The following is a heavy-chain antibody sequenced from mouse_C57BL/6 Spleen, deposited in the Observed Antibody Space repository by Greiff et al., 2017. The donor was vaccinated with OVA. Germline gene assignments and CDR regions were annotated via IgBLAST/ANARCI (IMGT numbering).Heavy chain of an antibody. CDR1: GYTFTSYT. CDR2: INPSSGYT. D-gene: IGHD1-1*01. V-gene: IGHV1-4*01. J-gene: IGHJ2*01. Sequence: QVQLQQSGAELARPGASVKMSCKASGYTFTSYTMHWVKQRPGQGLEWIGYINPSSGYTKYNQKFKDKATLTADKSSSTAYMQLSSLTSEDSAVYYCARELITTTVGGYYCDYWGQGTTLTVSS. CDR3: ARELITTTVGGYYCDY.